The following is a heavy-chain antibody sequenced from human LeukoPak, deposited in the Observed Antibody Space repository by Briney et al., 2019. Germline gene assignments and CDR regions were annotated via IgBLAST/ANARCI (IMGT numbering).Heavy chain of an antibody. Sequence: SGPTLVNPTQTLTLTCTFSGFSLSTSGMCVSWIRQPPGKALEWLALIDWDDDKYYSTSLKTRLTISKDTSKNQVVLTMTNMDPVDTATYYCARIPPDYYGSGSYYYYYGMDVWGQGTTVTVSS. CDR2: IDWDDDK. J-gene: IGHJ6*02. CDR3: ARIPPDYYGSGSYYYYYGMDV. D-gene: IGHD3-10*01. V-gene: IGHV2-70*01. CDR1: GFSLSTSGMC.